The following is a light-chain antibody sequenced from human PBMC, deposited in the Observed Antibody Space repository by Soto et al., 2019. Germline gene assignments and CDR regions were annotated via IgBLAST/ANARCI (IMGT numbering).Light chain of an antibody. CDR3: QQTYSTPVT. V-gene: IGKV1-39*01. CDR1: QSITNY. CDR2: AAS. J-gene: IGKJ4*01. Sequence: DIQMTQSPSSLSASVGDRVTITCRASQSITNYLNWYQQRPGKAPQLLIYAASNLQSGVPSRFSGSGSGTDFTLTISSLQPEYFASYSCQQTYSTPVTFGGGTKVEIK.